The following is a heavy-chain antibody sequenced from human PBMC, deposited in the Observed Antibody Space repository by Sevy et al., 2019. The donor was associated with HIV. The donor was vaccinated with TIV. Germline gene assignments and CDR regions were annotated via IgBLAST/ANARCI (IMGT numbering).Heavy chain of an antibody. J-gene: IGHJ6*02. CDR3: TILAAADRSVQYYYYYYGMDV. CDR2: IRSKANSYAT. V-gene: IGHV3-73*01. CDR1: GFTFSGSA. Sequence: GGSLRLSCAASGFTFSGSAMHWVRQASGKGLEWVGRIRSKANSYATAYAASVKGRFTISRDDSKNTAYLQMNSLKTEDPAVDYCTILAAADRSVQYYYYYYGMDVWGQGTTVTVSS. D-gene: IGHD6-13*01.